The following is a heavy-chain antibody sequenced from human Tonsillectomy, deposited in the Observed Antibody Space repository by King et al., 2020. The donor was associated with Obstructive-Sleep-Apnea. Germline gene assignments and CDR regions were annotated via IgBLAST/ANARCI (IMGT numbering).Heavy chain of an antibody. V-gene: IGHV5-51*01. D-gene: IGHD1-26*01. CDR2: IYPGDSDT. CDR3: ARCSAVGRFYHYYGMDV. Sequence: QLVQSGAEVKKPGESLKISCKGSGYSFTSYWIGWVRQMPGKGLEWVGIIYPGDSDTRFSPSFQGQVTIPADKSISTAYLQWSSLKASDTAMYYCARCSAVGRFYHYYGMDVWGQGTTVTVSS. CDR1: GYSFTSYW. J-gene: IGHJ6*02.